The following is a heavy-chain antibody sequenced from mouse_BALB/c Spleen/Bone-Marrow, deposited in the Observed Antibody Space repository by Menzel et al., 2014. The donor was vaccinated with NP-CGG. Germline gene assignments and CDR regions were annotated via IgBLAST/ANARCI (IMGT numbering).Heavy chain of an antibody. V-gene: IGHV1-7*01. CDR2: INPSTGYT. Sequence: VQLAESGAELAKPGASEKLSCKASGYTFTSYWMHWVKQRPGQGLEWIGYINPSTGYTEYNQKFKDKATLTADKSSSTAYMQLSSLTSEDSAVYYCARQITTVDYAMDYWGQGTSVTVSS. D-gene: IGHD1-1*01. CDR3: ARQITTVDYAMDY. CDR1: GYTFTSYW. J-gene: IGHJ4*01.